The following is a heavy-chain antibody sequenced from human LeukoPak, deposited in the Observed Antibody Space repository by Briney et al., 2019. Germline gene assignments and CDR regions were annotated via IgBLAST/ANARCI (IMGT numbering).Heavy chain of an antibody. V-gene: IGHV1-18*01. CDR2: ISADNGNT. CDR3: ARERIGNYYYYMDV. Sequence: ASVKVPCKASHYTITSYGISWVRQAPGQGLEWMGWISADNGNTNYAQKVQGRVTMTTETSTNTVYMELGSLRSDDTAVYYCARERIGNYYYYMDVWGKGTTVTVSS. CDR1: HYTITSYG. J-gene: IGHJ6*03. D-gene: IGHD2/OR15-2a*01.